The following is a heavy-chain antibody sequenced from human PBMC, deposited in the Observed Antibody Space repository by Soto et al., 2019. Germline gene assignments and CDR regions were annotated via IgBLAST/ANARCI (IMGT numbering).Heavy chain of an antibody. CDR2: ISYDGSKK. D-gene: IGHD7-27*01. CDR1: GFTFSSYG. V-gene: IGHV3-30*18. CDR3: AKDRGDWGLNYYYYGMDV. J-gene: IGHJ6*02. Sequence: QVQLVESGGGVVQPGRSLRLSCAASGFTFSSYGMHWVRQAPGKGLEWVAVISYDGSKKYYADSVKGRFTISRDNSKNTLYLQMNSLRAEDTAVYYCAKDRGDWGLNYYYYGMDVWGQGTTVTVSS.